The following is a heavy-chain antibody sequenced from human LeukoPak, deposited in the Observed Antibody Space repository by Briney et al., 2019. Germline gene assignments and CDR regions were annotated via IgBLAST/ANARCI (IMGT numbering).Heavy chain of an antibody. CDR3: ARDASSSWYAENWFDP. V-gene: IGHV4-4*07. J-gene: IGHJ5*02. CDR1: GGSISSYY. Sequence: SETLSLTCTVSGGSISSYYWSWIRQPAGKGLEWIGRIYTSGSTNYNPSLKSRVTMSVDTSKNQFSLKLSSVTAADTAVYYCARDASSSWYAENWFDPWGQGTLVTVSS. CDR2: IYTSGST. D-gene: IGHD6-13*01.